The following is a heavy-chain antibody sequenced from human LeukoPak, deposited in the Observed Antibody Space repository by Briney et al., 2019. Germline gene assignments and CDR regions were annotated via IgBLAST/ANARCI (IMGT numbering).Heavy chain of an antibody. CDR3: ARDCLSYYRDY. V-gene: IGHV3-7*01. D-gene: IGHD3-10*01. CDR2: IKQDGSEK. CDR1: GFTFSNYW. J-gene: IGHJ4*02. Sequence: GGSLRLSCAASGFTFSNYWMHWVRQAPGKGLEWVANIKQDGSEKYYVDSVKGRFTISRDNAKNSLYLQMNSLGAEDTAVYYCARDCLSYYRDYWGQGTLVTVSS.